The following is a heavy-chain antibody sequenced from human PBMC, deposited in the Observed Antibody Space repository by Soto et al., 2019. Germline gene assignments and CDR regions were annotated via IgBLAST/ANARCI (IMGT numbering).Heavy chain of an antibody. J-gene: IGHJ5*02. CDR2: IYYSGST. Sequence: SETLSLTCTVSGGSISSYYWSWIRQPPGKGLEWIGYIYYSGSTNYNPSLKSRVTISVDTSKNQFSLKLSSVTAADTAVYYCARGGARGDWFDPWGQGTLVTV. D-gene: IGHD3-10*01. CDR1: GGSISSYY. CDR3: ARGGARGDWFDP. V-gene: IGHV4-59*01.